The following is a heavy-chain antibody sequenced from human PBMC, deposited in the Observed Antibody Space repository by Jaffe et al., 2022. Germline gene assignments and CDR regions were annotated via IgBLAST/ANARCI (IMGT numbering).Heavy chain of an antibody. CDR2: IYHSGST. CDR1: GYSISSGYY. Sequence: QVQLQESGPGLVKPSETLSLTCAVSGYSISSGYYWGWIRQPPGKGLEWIGSIYHSGSTYYNPSLKSRVTISVDTSKNQFSLKLSSVTAADTAVYYCARDHGSSGCPNFDYWGQGTLVTVSS. D-gene: IGHD6-19*01. J-gene: IGHJ4*02. CDR3: ARDHGSSGCPNFDY. V-gene: IGHV4-38-2*02.